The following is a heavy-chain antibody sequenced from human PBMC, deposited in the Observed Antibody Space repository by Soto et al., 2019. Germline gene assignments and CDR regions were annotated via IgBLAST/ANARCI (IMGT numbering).Heavy chain of an antibody. Sequence: LSLTCTVSGGSIISSSYYWGWIRQSPGKGLEWIGSIYYSGSTYYNPSLKSRVTISVDTSKNQFSLKLRSVTAADTAVYFCARQRLLRLKPDFDIWGQGTLVTVSS. J-gene: IGHJ4*02. D-gene: IGHD2-21*02. CDR1: GGSIISSSYY. CDR3: ARQRLLRLKPDFDI. CDR2: IYYSGST. V-gene: IGHV4-39*01.